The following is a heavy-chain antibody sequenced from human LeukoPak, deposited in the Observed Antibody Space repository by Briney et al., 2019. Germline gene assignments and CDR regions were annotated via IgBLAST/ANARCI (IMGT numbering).Heavy chain of an antibody. CDR1: GFTFSSYW. V-gene: IGHV3-7*01. J-gene: IGHJ4*02. CDR3: AREGRYDILTGFKDY. D-gene: IGHD3-9*01. Sequence: GGSLRLSCAASGFTFSSYWMSWVRQAPGKGLEWVANIKQDGSEKYYVDFVKGRFTISRDNAKNSLYLQMNSLRAEDTAVYYCAREGRYDILTGFKDYWGQGTLATVSS. CDR2: IKQDGSEK.